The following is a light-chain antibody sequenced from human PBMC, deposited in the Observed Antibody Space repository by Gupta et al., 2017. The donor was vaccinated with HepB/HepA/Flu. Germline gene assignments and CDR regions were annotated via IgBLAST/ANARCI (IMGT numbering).Light chain of an antibody. CDR1: QSISSY. CDR3: QQSYSTPSIT. V-gene: IGKV1-39*01. Sequence: SQMTHTPSSLSPSVGDRVTITCRASQSISSYLNWYQQKPGKAPKLLIYAASSLQSGVPSRFSCSGSGTDFTLTISSLQPEDFATYYCQQSYSTPSITFGQGTRLEIK. J-gene: IGKJ5*01. CDR2: AAS.